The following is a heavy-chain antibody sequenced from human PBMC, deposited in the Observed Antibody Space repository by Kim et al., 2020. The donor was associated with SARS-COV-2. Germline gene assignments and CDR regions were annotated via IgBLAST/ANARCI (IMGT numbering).Heavy chain of an antibody. CDR1: GGSFSIYT. V-gene: IGHV1-69*10. D-gene: IGHD2-21*02. J-gene: IGHJ4*02. CDR3: AREVTGSIHY. Sequence: VKVSCKASGGSFSIYTMSWVRQAPGQRLEWMGMIIPSLHISNYAQKFQDRLTISADESTNTAYMELSSLRFEDTAMYYCAREVTGSIHYWGQGTLVTVSS. CDR2: IIPSLHIS.